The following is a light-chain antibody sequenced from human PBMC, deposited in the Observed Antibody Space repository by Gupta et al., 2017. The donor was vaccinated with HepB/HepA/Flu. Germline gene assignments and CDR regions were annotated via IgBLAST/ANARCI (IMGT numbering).Light chain of an antibody. CDR2: STD. V-gene: IGLV8-61*01. CDR3: VLYMGGGIWV. CDR1: SGSVSTTYY. Sequence: QTVVSPVPSFSASRGPTVTLTCGLSSGSVSTTYYPSWYQQTPGQAPRTLIYSTDTRSSGVPDRFSGSILGNKAALTITGAQADDESDYYCVLYMGGGIWVFGGGTKLTVL. J-gene: IGLJ3*02.